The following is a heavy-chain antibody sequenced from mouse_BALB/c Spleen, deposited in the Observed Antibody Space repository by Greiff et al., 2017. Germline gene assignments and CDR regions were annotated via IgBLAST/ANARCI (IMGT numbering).Heavy chain of an antibody. CDR1: GFSLTGYG. V-gene: IGHV2-6-7*01. D-gene: IGHD2-1*01. Sequence: VKLMESGPGLVAPSQSLSITCTVSGFSLTGYGVNWVRQPPGKGLEWLGMIWGDGSTDYNSALKSRLSISKDNSKSQVFLKMNSLQTDDTARYYCARSYGNYVLYFDYWGQGTTLTVSS. J-gene: IGHJ2*01. CDR3: ARSYGNYVLYFDY. CDR2: IWGDGST.